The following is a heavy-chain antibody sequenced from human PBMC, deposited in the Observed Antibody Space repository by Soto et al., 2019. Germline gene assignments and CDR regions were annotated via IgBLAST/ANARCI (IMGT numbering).Heavy chain of an antibody. V-gene: IGHV3-23*01. CDR3: ARSLGDTGNTYSLHY. J-gene: IGHJ4*02. Sequence: VQLLESGGDLVQPGGSQTLSCAASGFTFGDYSMSWVRQAPGKGLEWVSGISGTGGSTYYADSVKGRFTISRHNSNNTLYLQMESPRAEDTAVYYCARSLGDTGNTYSLHYWGQGTLVTVSS. CDR2: ISGTGGST. CDR1: GFTFGDYS. D-gene: IGHD1-26*01.